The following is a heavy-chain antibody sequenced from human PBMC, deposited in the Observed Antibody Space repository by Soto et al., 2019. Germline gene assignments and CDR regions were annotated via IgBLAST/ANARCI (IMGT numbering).Heavy chain of an antibody. CDR3: ARGGELSLLPLDY. CDR1: GFSSCVYW. CDR2: IIQDGRAI. Sequence: HPGGSVRLSWAASGFSSCVYWMSWVRQAPGRGLEWVAHIIQDGRAIYYVDSVRGRFTISRDSAGNSVFLEMHRLRVDDTAVYYCARGGELSLLPLDYWGLGTLVTVS. D-gene: IGHD2-15*01. J-gene: IGHJ4*02. V-gene: IGHV3-7*03.